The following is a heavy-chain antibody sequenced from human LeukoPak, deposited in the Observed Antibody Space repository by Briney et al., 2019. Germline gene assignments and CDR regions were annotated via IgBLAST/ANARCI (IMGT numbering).Heavy chain of an antibody. Sequence: GGSLRLSCAASGFIFTNYFMSWVRQAPGKGLEWVASIKHDGSEKYYVDSVRGRFTISRDNTMNSLYLQMSSLRAEDTAVYYCATDRGWRTSGYYLYYFEYWGQGALVTASS. CDR2: IKHDGSEK. J-gene: IGHJ4*02. CDR3: ATDRGWRTSGYYLYYFEY. D-gene: IGHD3-3*01. V-gene: IGHV3-7*01. CDR1: GFIFTNYF.